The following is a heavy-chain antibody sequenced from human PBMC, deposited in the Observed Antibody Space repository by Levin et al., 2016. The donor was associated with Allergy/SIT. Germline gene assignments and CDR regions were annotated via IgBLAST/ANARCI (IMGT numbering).Heavy chain of an antibody. CDR2: IYPGDSDT. V-gene: IGHV5-51*01. CDR1: DTALPSYW. D-gene: IGHD2-15*01. Sequence: KVSARVLDTALPSYWIGWVRQMPGKGLEWMGIIYPGDSDTRYSPSFQGQVTISADKSISTAYLQWSSLKASDTAMYYCARHGDYCSGGSCYISWFDPWGQGTLVTVSS. CDR3: ARHGDYCSGGSCYISWFDP. J-gene: IGHJ5*02.